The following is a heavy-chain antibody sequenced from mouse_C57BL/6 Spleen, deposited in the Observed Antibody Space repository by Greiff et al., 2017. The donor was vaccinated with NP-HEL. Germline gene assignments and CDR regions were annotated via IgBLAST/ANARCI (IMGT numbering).Heavy chain of an antibody. CDR3: ARGGYYGSSYGGWYFDV. D-gene: IGHD1-1*01. V-gene: IGHV1-22*01. CDR1: GYTFTDYN. CDR2: INPNNGGT. J-gene: IGHJ1*03. Sequence: VQLQQSGPELVKPGASVKMSCKASGYTFTDYNMHWVKQSHGKSLEWIGYINPNNGGTSYNQKFKGKATLTVNKSSSTAYMELRSLTSEDSAVYYCARGGYYGSSYGGWYFDVWGTGTTVTVSS.